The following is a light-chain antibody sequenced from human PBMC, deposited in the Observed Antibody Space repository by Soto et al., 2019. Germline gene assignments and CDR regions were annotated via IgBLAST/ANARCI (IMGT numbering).Light chain of an antibody. V-gene: IGKV3-20*01. CDR1: QSVRSSY. J-gene: IGKJ4*01. CDR2: GTY. CDR3: QQYGNAIT. Sequence: EIVLTQSSGIVSLSPGERATLSCRASQSVRSSYLAWYQQKFGQATRLLIYGTYIRAAGIPDRFSGSGSGTYFNLTISRLEPEDFALYYCQQYGNAITFGGGTKVEIK.